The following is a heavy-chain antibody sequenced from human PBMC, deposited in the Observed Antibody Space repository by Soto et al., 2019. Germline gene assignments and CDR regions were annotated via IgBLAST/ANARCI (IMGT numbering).Heavy chain of an antibody. V-gene: IGHV3-33*01. D-gene: IGHD1-1*01. CDR2: IWYDGSNQ. J-gene: IGHJ6*02. CDR3: ARDQVQKHYYVHTLDV. CDR1: GFTFSNYG. Sequence: QVQLVESGGGVVQPGRSLRLSCVVSGFTFSNYGMHWVRQAPGKGLEWVADIWYDGSNQRYADSVEGRFTISRDNSKNTLYLQMNGLSVEDTAVYYCARDQVQKHYYVHTLDVWGQGTTVTVSS.